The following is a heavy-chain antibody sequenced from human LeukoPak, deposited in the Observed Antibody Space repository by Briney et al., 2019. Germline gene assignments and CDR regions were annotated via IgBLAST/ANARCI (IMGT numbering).Heavy chain of an antibody. CDR1: GGSMSSYY. J-gene: IGHJ5*02. Sequence: SETLCLTCTVSGGSMSSYYWSWIRQPPGKGLEWIGYIYTSGSTNYNPSLKSRVTISVDTSKNQFSLKLSSVTAADTAVYYCARAHSTSSGYDLLHAFDPWGQGTLVTVSS. V-gene: IGHV4-4*09. CDR2: IYTSGST. D-gene: IGHD5-12*01. CDR3: ARAHSTSSGYDLLHAFDP.